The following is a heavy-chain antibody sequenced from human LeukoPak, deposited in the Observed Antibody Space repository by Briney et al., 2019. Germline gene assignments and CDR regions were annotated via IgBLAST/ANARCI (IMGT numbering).Heavy chain of an antibody. CDR2: ISPSGSTM. Sequence: PGGSLRLSCAASGFTFTTYRMEWVRQAPGKGLEWISYISPSGSTMYYVDSVKGRFIISRDNAKDSLYLQMNSLRVEDTAVYYCARDPRGPDYWGQGTLVTVSS. CDR1: GFTFTTYR. CDR3: ARDPRGPDY. J-gene: IGHJ4*02. V-gene: IGHV3-48*03.